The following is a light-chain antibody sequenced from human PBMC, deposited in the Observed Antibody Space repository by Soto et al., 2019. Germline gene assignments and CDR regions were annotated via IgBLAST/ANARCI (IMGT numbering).Light chain of an antibody. CDR1: QSLSSSF. CDR2: GAS. CDR3: NQFATTRS. Sequence: EIVLTQSPGTLSLSPGQRATLSCRASQSLSSSFLAWYQQKPGQAPRLIIYGASSRAAGIQDRFSGSGSGTDFTLTISSLEPEEFAVYYCNQFATTRSVGQGTKGDIK. J-gene: IGKJ1*01. V-gene: IGKV3-20*01.